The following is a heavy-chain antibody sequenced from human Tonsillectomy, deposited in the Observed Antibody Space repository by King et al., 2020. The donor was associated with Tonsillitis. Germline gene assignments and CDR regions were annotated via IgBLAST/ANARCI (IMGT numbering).Heavy chain of an antibody. J-gene: IGHJ4*02. Sequence: TLKESGPTLVKPTQTLTLTCTFSGFSLRTSGVGVGWIRQPPGKALEWLALIYLNDDKRYSPSLKSRLTVTKDTSKNQVVLTMTNMDPVDTATYYCAHATNYAEYFDYWGQGTLVTVSS. CDR1: GFSLRTSGVG. D-gene: IGHD4/OR15-4a*01. V-gene: IGHV2-5*01. CDR2: IYLNDDK. CDR3: AHATNYAEYFDY.